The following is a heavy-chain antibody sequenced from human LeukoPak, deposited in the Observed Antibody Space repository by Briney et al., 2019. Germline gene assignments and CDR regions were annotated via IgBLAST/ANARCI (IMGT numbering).Heavy chain of an antibody. CDR1: GGSISSYY. CDR3: AASGSFNFDY. D-gene: IGHD1-26*01. Sequence: SETLSLTCTVSGGSISSYYWSWIRQPAGKGLEWIGRIYTSGSTNYNPSLKSRVTMSIDTSKNQFSLKLSSMTAADTAVYYCAASGSFNFDYWGQGTLVTVSS. V-gene: IGHV4-4*07. J-gene: IGHJ4*02. CDR2: IYTSGST.